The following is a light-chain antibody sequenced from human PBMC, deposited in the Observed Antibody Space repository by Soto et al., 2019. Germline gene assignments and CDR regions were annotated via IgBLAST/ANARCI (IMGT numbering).Light chain of an antibody. CDR2: KAS. Sequence: DSQMTQYPSTLSASVGDRVTITCRASQSISTWLAWYQQKPGKAPKILISKASTLQSGVPPRFSGRRSETEFTLSISSLQPDDFATYYCQQYESYPMTFGGGTKVEIK. J-gene: IGKJ4*01. CDR3: QQYESYPMT. CDR1: QSISTW. V-gene: IGKV1-5*03.